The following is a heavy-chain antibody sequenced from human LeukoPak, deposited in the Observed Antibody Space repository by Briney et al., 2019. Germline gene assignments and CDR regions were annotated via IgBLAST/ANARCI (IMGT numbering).Heavy chain of an antibody. V-gene: IGHV3-33*06. CDR3: AKDRFVLSGYNGGVDY. CDR2: IWYDGSNK. D-gene: IGHD5-24*01. J-gene: IGHJ4*02. CDR1: GLTFSSYG. Sequence: GGSLRLSCAASGLTFSSYGMHWVRQAPGKGLGWVAVIWYDGSNKYYADSVKGRFTISRDNSKNTLYLQMNSLRAEDTAVYYCAKDRFVLSGYNGGVDYWGQGTLVTVSS.